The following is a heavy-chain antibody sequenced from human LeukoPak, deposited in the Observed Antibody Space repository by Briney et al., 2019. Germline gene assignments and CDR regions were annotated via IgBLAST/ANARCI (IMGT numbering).Heavy chain of an antibody. J-gene: IGHJ4*02. CDR2: ISGSGGST. CDR1: GFTFSSYA. V-gene: IGHV3-23*01. D-gene: IGHD6-13*01. CDR3: AKPERIAAAGTCFDY. Sequence: GGSLRLSCAASGFTFSSYAMSWVRQAPGKGLEWVSAISGSGGSTYYADSVKGRFTISRDNSKNTLYLQMNSLRAGDTAVYYCAKPERIAAAGTCFDYWGQGTLVTVSS.